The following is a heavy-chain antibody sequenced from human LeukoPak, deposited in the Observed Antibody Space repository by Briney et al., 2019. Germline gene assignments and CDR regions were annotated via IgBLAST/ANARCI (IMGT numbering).Heavy chain of an antibody. J-gene: IGHJ4*02. CDR1: GFTFSSYW. CDR2: IKQDGSEK. V-gene: IGHV3-7*01. CDR3: ARALWTGIGELLPD. Sequence: GGSLRLSCAASGFTFSSYWMSWVRQAPGKGLEWVANIKQDGSEKYYVDSVKGRFTISRDNAKNSLYLQMNSLRAEDTAVYYCARALWTGIGELLPDWGQGTLVTVSS. D-gene: IGHD3-10*01.